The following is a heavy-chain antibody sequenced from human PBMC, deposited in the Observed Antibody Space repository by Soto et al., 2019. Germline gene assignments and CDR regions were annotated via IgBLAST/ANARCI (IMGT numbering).Heavy chain of an antibody. CDR3: ARVMDDILTDNWFDP. CDR2: MYFSGST. D-gene: IGHD3-9*01. CDR1: GVSTTTSTYY. V-gene: IGHV4-39*07. J-gene: IGHJ5*02. Sequence: PSETLSLTCSVSGVSTTTSTYYWGWIRQPPGKGLEWIGTMYFSGSTYYNPSLKSRVTISVDRSKNQFSLKLSSVTAADTAVYYCARVMDDILTDNWFDPWGQGTLVTVSS.